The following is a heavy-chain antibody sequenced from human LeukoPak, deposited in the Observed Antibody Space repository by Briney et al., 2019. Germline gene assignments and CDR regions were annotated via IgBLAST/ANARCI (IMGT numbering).Heavy chain of an antibody. CDR2: IYYSGST. D-gene: IGHD5-18*01. CDR3: ARGVQLQYYYYYGMDV. J-gene: IGHJ6*04. V-gene: IGHV4-59*01. Sequence: SETLSLTCTVSGGSLSSYYWSWLRQPPGKGLEWIGYIYYSGSTNYNPSLKSRVTISVDTSKNQFSLKLSSVTAADTAVYYCARGVQLQYYYYYGMDVWGKGTTVTVSS. CDR1: GGSLSSYY.